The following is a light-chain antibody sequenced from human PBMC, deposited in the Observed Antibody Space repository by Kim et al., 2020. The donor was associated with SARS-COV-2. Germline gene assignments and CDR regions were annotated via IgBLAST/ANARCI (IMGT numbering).Light chain of an antibody. V-gene: IGLV3-1*01. CDR3: QAWDSTTAV. J-gene: IGLJ1*01. CDR2: QDD. CDR1: RLGDRD. Sequence: VAPGQTASIACSGDRLGDRDTCWYQQKPGQSPVLIIFQDDKRPSGIPERFSGSNSGNTATLTISGTQAMDEADYYCQAWDSTTAVFGTGTKVTVL.